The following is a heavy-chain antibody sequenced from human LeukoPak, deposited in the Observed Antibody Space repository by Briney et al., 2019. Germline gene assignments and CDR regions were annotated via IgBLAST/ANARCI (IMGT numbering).Heavy chain of an antibody. Sequence: SETLSLTCTVSGGSISSSSYYWGWIRQPPGKGLEWIGSIYYSGSTYYNPSLKSRVTISVDTSKNQFSLKLSSVTAADTAVYYCARQPFSYSYGYGHFDYWGQGTLVTVSS. D-gene: IGHD5-18*01. V-gene: IGHV4-39*01. CDR2: IYYSGST. J-gene: IGHJ4*02. CDR3: ARQPFSYSYGYGHFDY. CDR1: GGSISSSSYY.